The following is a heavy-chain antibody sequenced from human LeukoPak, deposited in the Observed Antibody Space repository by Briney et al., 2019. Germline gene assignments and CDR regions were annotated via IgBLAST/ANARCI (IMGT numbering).Heavy chain of an antibody. D-gene: IGHD2-8*01. V-gene: IGHV1-18*01. CDR2: INPNNGNT. J-gene: IGHJ5*02. CDR3: ARDFTPPHCTTPNCPRGGWFDP. CDR1: DYTFASYG. Sequence: ASVKVSCKAYDYTFASYGISWVRQAPGQGLEWMGWINPNNGNTRYAENLQGRVTMTTDISTSTAYMELGSLRSDDTAIYYCARDFTPPHCTTPNCPRGGWFDPWGQGTLVTVSS.